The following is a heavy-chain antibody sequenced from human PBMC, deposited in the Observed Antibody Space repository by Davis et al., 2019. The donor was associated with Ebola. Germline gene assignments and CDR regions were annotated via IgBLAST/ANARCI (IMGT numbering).Heavy chain of an antibody. CDR3: ARAAGDWNYYYYGMDV. CDR1: GFTFSSHS. V-gene: IGHV3-21*01. Sequence: LSLTCASSGFTFSSHSMHWVRQAPGKGLEWVSSIRSSSSYIYYADSVKGRFTIPSDNAKNTLYLQMNSLRAEDTAVYYCARAAGDWNYYYYGMDVWGQGTTVTVSS. CDR2: IRSSSSYI. D-gene: IGHD3/OR15-3a*01. J-gene: IGHJ6*02.